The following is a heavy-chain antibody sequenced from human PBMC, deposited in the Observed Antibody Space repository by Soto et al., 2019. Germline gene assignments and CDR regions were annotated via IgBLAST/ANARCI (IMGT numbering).Heavy chain of an antibody. D-gene: IGHD5-12*01. CDR3: ARGRLVATIRVSNWFDP. CDR2: INHSGST. V-gene: IGHV4-34*01. Sequence: SETLSLTCAVYGGSFSGYYWSWIRQPPGKGLEWIGEINHSGSTNYNPSLKSRVTISVDTSKNQFSLKLSSVTAADTAVYYCARGRLVATIRVSNWFDPWGQGTLVTVSS. J-gene: IGHJ5*02. CDR1: GGSFSGYY.